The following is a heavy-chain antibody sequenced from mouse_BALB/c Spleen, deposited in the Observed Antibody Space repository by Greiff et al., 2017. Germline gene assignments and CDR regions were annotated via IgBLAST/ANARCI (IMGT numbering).Heavy chain of an antibody. CDR2: INPSNGGT. Sequence: VQLQQPGAELVKPGASVKLSCKASGYTFTSYYMYWVKQRPGQGLEWIGGINPSNGGTNFNEKFKSKATLTVDKSSSTAYMQLSSLTSEDSAVYYCTRANWDSYFDYWGQGTTLTVSS. V-gene: IGHV1S81*02. CDR1: GYTFTSYY. D-gene: IGHD4-1*01. J-gene: IGHJ2*01. CDR3: TRANWDSYFDY.